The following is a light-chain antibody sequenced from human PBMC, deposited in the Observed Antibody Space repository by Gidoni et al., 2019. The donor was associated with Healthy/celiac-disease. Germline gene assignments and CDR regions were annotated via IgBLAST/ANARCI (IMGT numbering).Light chain of an antibody. CDR2: LGS. V-gene: IGKV2-28*01. CDR3: MQALQTLPLT. J-gene: IGKJ5*01. CDR1: QSLLHSNGYNY. Sequence: DIVMTQSPLSLPVTPGEPASISCRSSQSLLHSNGYNYLDWYLQKPGQSPQLLIYLGSNRASGVPDRFSGSGSGTDFTLKISRVEAEDVGVYYCMQALQTLPLTFGQGTRLEIK.